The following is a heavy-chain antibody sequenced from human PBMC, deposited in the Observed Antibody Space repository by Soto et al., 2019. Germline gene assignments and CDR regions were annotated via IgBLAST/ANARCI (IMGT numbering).Heavy chain of an antibody. J-gene: IGHJ4*02. Sequence: QVQLVQSGAEVKKPGASVKVSCKASGYTFTNYAMHWVRQAPGQRLEWMGWINAGNGNTKYSQKFQGRVTITRDTSASTAHMDLSSLRSEATAVYYCARGPGGPDGPGDYWGQGTLVTVSS. D-gene: IGHD2-15*01. CDR1: GYTFTNYA. CDR2: INAGNGNT. CDR3: ARGPGGPDGPGDY. V-gene: IGHV1-3*01.